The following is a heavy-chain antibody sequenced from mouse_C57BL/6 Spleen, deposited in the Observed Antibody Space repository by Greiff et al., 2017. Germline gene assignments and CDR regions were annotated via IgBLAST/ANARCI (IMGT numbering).Heavy chain of an antibody. CDR2: ISDGGSYT. CDR1: GFTFSSYA. D-gene: IGHD3-2*02. Sequence: EVKLVESGGGLVKPGGSLKLCCAASGFTFSSYAMSWVRQTPEKRLEWVATISDGGSYTYYPDNVKGRFTISRDNAKNNLYLQMSHLKSEDTAMYYCARDSSGPFDYWGQGTTLTVSS. CDR3: ARDSSGPFDY. J-gene: IGHJ2*01. V-gene: IGHV5-4*01.